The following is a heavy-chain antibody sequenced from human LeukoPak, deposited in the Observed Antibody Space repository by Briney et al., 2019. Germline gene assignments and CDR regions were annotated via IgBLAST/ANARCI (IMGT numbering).Heavy chain of an antibody. Sequence: GTLSLTCAVYGVTFSGYYWSWIRQAPGKGLEWMGEINHSGSTNYNPAFKSRVTISVDTSKNQFSLKLSSVTAADTAVYYCASVYGSGRNNWFDPWGQGTLVTVSS. D-gene: IGHD3-10*01. CDR3: ASVYGSGRNNWFDP. CDR2: INHSGST. V-gene: IGHV4-34*01. CDR1: GVTFSGYY. J-gene: IGHJ5*02.